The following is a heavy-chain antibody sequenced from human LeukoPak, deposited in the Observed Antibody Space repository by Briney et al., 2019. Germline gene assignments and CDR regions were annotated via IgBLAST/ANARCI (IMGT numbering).Heavy chain of an antibody. J-gene: IGHJ3*02. CDR1: DDSFSSHY. D-gene: IGHD4-17*01. V-gene: IGHV4-59*11. CDR2: ISYIVST. Sequence: SETLSLTCAVSDDSFSSHYWTWIRQPPRKGLEWIGYISYIVSTNYNPSLKSRVTISIDTPKNQISLKLSSVTAADTAVYYCARDLVTVTKGFDIWGQGTMVSVSS. CDR3: ARDLVTVTKGFDI.